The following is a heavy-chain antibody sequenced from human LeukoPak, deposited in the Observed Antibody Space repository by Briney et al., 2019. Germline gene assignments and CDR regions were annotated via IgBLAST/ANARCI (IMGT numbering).Heavy chain of an antibody. Sequence: PGGSLRPSCAASGFTVSSNFMSWVRQAPGKGLEWVSVIYSGGSTYYADSVKGRFTISGDNSKNTLYLQMNSLRPEDTAVYYCARGSRNVYFDYWGQGTLVTVSS. CDR1: GFTVSSNF. D-gene: IGHD2-8*01. V-gene: IGHV3-66*02. CDR3: ARGSRNVYFDY. CDR2: IYSGGST. J-gene: IGHJ4*02.